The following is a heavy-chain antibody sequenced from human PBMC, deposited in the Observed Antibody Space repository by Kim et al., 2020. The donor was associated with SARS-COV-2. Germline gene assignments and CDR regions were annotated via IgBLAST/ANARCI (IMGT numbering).Heavy chain of an antibody. CDR2: SERT. Sequence: SERTSYNPSLKSRVTISVDTSKNQFSLKLSSVTAADTAVYYCARQYDIDYWDQGTLVTVSS. J-gene: IGHJ4*02. CDR3: ARQYDIDY. V-gene: IGHV4-39*07. D-gene: IGHD3-22*01.